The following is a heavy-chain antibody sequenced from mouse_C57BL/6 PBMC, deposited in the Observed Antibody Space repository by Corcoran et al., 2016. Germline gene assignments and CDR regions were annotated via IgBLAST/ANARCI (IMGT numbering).Heavy chain of an antibody. V-gene: IGHV1-26*01. CDR1: GYTFTDYY. J-gene: IGHJ3*01. D-gene: IGHD2-4*01. Sequence: EVQLPQSGPELVTPVASVKISCNASGYTFTDYYKNWVKQCHGKSLEWIGDINPNNGGTSYNQKFKGKATLTVDKSSSTAYMELRSLTSEDSAVYYCARSKDYDSGWLAYWGQGILVTVSA. CDR3: ARSKDYDSGWLAY. CDR2: INPNNGGT.